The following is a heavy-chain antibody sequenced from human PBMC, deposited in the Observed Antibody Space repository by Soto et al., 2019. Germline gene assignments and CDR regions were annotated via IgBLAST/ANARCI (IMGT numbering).Heavy chain of an antibody. J-gene: IGHJ6*03. V-gene: IGHV3-74*01. CDR3: ARGWFGPDV. CDR2: IDKVGTDS. Sequence: EVQLVESGGGLVQPGGSLRLSCAASEFTFSGRSVHWVRQAPGKGLVWVSGIDKVGTDSTYADSVKGRITSSRDNGKNTVYIQMNSMRVEDTAVYYCARGWFGPDVWGKGTTVTVSS. CDR1: EFTFSGRS. D-gene: IGHD3-10*01.